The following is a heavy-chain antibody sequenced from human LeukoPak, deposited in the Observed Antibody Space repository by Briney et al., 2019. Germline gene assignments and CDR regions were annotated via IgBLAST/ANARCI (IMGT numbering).Heavy chain of an antibody. Sequence: GGSLRLSCAASGFTFSGYWMHWVRQAPGKGLVWVSRINSDGSSTSYADSVKGRFTISRDNAKNTLYLQMNSLRAEDTAVYYCARAGPDYYFDYWGQGTLVTVSS. D-gene: IGHD3-10*01. CDR1: GFTFSGYW. J-gene: IGHJ4*02. CDR2: INSDGSST. CDR3: ARAGPDYYFDY. V-gene: IGHV3-74*01.